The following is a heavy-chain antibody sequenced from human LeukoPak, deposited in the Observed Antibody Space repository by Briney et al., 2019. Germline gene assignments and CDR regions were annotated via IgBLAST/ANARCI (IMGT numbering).Heavy chain of an antibody. J-gene: IGHJ4*02. Sequence: SGGSRRLSCAASGFTFSSYWMHWVRQAPEKALVWVSRINSDGSVTNYAESMKGRFTISRDNAKHTVYLQMNSLRAEDTAVYFCSRDLIDCGGDCYSQTLDHWGQGTLVTVSS. CDR1: GFTFSSYW. CDR3: SRDLIDCGGDCYSQTLDH. CDR2: INSDGSVT. D-gene: IGHD2-21*02. V-gene: IGHV3-74*01.